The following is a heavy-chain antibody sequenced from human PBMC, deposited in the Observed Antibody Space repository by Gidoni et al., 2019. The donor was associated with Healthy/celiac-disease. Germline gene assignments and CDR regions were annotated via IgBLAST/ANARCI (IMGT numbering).Heavy chain of an antibody. CDR2: IFSNDEK. CDR3: ARIDWAAAGLRDAFDI. D-gene: IGHD6-13*01. V-gene: IGHV2-26*01. J-gene: IGHJ3*02. CDR1: GFSLSNARMG. Sequence: QVPLKESGPVLVKPTETLTLTCTVPGFSLSNARMGVSWIRQPPGKALEWLAHIFSNDEKSYSTSLKSRLTISKDTSKSQVVLTMTNMDPVDTATYYGARIDWAAAGLRDAFDIWGQGTMVTVSS.